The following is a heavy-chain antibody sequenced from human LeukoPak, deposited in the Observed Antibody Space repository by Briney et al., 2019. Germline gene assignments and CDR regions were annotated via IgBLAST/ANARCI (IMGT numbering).Heavy chain of an antibody. CDR2: ISWNSGSI. CDR3: ARGARWGNWNSPLGY. J-gene: IGHJ4*02. D-gene: IGHD1-7*01. CDR1: GFTFDDYA. Sequence: GGSLRLSCAASGFTFDDYAMHWVRHAPGKGLEWVSGISWNSGSIGYADSVKGRFTISRDNAKNSLYLQMNSLRAEDTAVYYCARGARWGNWNSPLGYWGQGTLVTVSS. V-gene: IGHV3-9*01.